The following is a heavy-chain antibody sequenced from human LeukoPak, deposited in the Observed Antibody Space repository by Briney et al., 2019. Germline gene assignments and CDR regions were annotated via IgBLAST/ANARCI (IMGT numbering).Heavy chain of an antibody. CDR1: GGSISSGGYY. V-gene: IGHV4-31*03. CDR2: IYYSGST. CDR3: ARAGGFFSPFGY. Sequence: SETLSLTCTVSGGSISSGGYYWSWIRQHPGDGLEWIGYIYYSGSTYYNPSLKSRVTISIDTSKNQFSLKLSSVTAADTAVYYCARAGGFFSPFGYWGQGTLVTVSS. D-gene: IGHD3-16*01. J-gene: IGHJ4*02.